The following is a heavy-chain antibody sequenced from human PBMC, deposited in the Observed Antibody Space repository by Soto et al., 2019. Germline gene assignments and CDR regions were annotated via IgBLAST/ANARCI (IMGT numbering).Heavy chain of an antibody. CDR1: GFTFSSYS. Sequence: GGSLRLSCAASGFTFSSYSMHWVRQAPGKGLEWVSYISSSSSTIYYADSVKGRFTISRDNAKNSLYLQMNSLRDEDTAVYYCARTTTVVTRNGMDVRGQGTTVTVSS. V-gene: IGHV3-48*02. CDR2: ISSSSSTI. D-gene: IGHD4-17*01. CDR3: ARTTTVVTRNGMDV. J-gene: IGHJ6*02.